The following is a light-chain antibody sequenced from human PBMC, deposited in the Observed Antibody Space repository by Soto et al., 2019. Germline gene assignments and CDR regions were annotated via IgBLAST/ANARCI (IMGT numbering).Light chain of an antibody. CDR2: AAS. J-gene: IGKJ1*01. CDR1: QGINSY. Sequence: DIQLTQSPSFLSASVGDRVTITCRASQGINSYLAWYQQKPWKAPKLLSYAASTLQSGVPSRFSGSGSGTEVTLTSSSLQPDDFVTYYCQHYNSYSEAFGQVTKVDIK. V-gene: IGKV1-9*01. CDR3: QHYNSYSEA.